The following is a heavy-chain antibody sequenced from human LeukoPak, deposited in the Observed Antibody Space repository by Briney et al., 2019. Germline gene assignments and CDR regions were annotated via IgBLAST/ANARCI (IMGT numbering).Heavy chain of an antibody. J-gene: IGHJ6*03. D-gene: IGHD6-13*01. CDR2: ISRSGSTK. CDR3: ARGSPGYYYYMDV. CDR1: GFTFSDYN. Sequence: GGSLRLSCAASGFTFSDYNMRWIRQAPGKGLEWVSSISRSGSTKYYADSVKGRFTISRDNAKNSLYLQMNSLRAEDTAVYYCARGSPGYYYYMDVWGKGTTVTVSS. V-gene: IGHV3-11*04.